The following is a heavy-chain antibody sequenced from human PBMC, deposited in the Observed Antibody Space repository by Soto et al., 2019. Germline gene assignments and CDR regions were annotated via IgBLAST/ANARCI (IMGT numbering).Heavy chain of an antibody. D-gene: IGHD6-13*01. CDR3: ARRDASAGLYYYYGMDV. V-gene: IGHV5-51*01. J-gene: IGHJ6*02. Sequence: GESLKISCKGSGYSFTSYWIGWVRQMPGKGLECMGIIFPGDSDTRYSPSFQGQVTISADKSISTAYLQWSSLEASDTAMYYCARRDASAGLYYYYGMDVWGQGTTVTVSS. CDR2: IFPGDSDT. CDR1: GYSFTSYW.